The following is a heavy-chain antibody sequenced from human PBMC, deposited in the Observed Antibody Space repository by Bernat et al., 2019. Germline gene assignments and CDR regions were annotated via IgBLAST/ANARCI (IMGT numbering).Heavy chain of an antibody. Sequence: EVQLVESGGGLVQPGGSLRLSCAASGFTFSSYSMNWVRQAPGKGLEWVSYISSSSTIYYADSVKGRFTISRDNAKNSLYLQMNSLRAEDTAVYYCARQYYYDSSGYYPVGMDVWGQGTTVTVSS. D-gene: IGHD3-22*01. CDR3: ARQYYYDSSGYYPVGMDV. J-gene: IGHJ6*02. CDR1: GFTFSSYS. CDR2: ISSSSTI. V-gene: IGHV3-48*01.